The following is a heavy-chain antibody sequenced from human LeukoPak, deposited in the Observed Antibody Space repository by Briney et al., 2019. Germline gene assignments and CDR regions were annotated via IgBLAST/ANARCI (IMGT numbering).Heavy chain of an antibody. D-gene: IGHD2-15*01. CDR3: ARDGGLDY. CDR1: GYTFTDYY. V-gene: IGHV1-2*02. CDR2: ISPNSGDT. Sequence: ASVKVSCKASGYTFTDYYMHWVRQAPGQGLEWMGWISPNSGDTNCAQKFQGRVTMTRDTSITTAYMELSRLRSDDTAVYYCARDGGLDYWGQGTPVTVSS. J-gene: IGHJ4*02.